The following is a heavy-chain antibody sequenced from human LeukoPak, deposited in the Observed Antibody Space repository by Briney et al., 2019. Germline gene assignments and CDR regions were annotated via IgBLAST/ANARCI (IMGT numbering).Heavy chain of an antibody. V-gene: IGHV3-23*01. CDR2: ISGSGDST. Sequence: GGSLRLSCAASGFTFSTYAVNWVRQAPGKGLEWVSTISGSGDSTYYADSVKGRFTISRDNSKNTLYLQMNNLRADDMAVYFCAKSARITIFGMIRDWGQGTLVTVSS. J-gene: IGHJ4*02. CDR1: GFTFSTYA. CDR3: AKSARITIFGMIRD. D-gene: IGHD3-3*01.